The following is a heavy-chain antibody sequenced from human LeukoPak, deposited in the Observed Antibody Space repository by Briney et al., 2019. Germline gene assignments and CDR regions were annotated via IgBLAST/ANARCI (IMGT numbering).Heavy chain of an antibody. CDR1: GFTFSSYG. CDR2: IWYDGSNK. V-gene: IGHV3-33*01. Sequence: GGSLRLSCAASGFTFSSYGMHWVRQAPGKGLEWVAVIWYDGSNKYYADSVKGRFTISRDNSKNTLYLQMNSLRAEDTAVYYCARSRQTIDLALDAFDIWGQGTMVTVSS. D-gene: IGHD2/OR15-2a*01. CDR3: ARSRQTIDLALDAFDI. J-gene: IGHJ3*02.